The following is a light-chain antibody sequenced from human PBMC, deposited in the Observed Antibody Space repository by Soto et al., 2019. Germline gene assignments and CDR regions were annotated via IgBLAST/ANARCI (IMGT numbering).Light chain of an antibody. CDR2: KAS. Sequence: DIQMTQSPSTLSESVGARVTITCRASQSISSWLAWYQQKPGKAPNLLIYKASTLGSGVPSRFSGGGSGTEFTLTISSLQPDDFATYYCQQHISSSPYTFVQGTKLEIK. J-gene: IGKJ2*01. CDR3: QQHISSSPYT. V-gene: IGKV1-5*03. CDR1: QSISSW.